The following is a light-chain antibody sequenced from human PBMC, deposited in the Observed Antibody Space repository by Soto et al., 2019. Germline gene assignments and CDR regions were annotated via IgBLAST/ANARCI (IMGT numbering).Light chain of an antibody. CDR2: SNN. Sequence: QAVVTQPPSASGTPGQRVTISCSGSSSNIGSNTVNWYQQLPGTAPKLLIYSNNQRPSGVPDRFSGSRSGTSASLAISGLQSEDEGEYYCAAWDDSLNGRGVFGGGTKLTVL. CDR1: SSNIGSNT. J-gene: IGLJ3*02. CDR3: AAWDDSLNGRGV. V-gene: IGLV1-44*01.